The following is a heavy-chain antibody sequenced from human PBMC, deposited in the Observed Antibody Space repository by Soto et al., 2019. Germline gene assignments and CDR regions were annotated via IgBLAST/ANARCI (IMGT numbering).Heavy chain of an antibody. CDR1: GYTFTAYY. CDR3: ARTGEYCSGNPCHANDFDY. V-gene: IGHV1-2*02. Sequence: ASVKVSCKASGYTFTAYYMHWVRQAPGQGLEWMGGINPNSGGTDYAQKFQGRVTMTRDTSSNTAYMELSRLGSDDTAVYFCARTGEYCSGNPCHANDFDYGGQGTRVPVP. J-gene: IGHJ4*02. CDR2: INPNSGGT. D-gene: IGHD2-15*01.